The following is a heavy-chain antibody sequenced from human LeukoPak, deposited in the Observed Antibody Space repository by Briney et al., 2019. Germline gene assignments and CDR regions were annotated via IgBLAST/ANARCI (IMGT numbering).Heavy chain of an antibody. CDR3: ARGPYYYDSSGYYHGRYYMDV. CDR1: GGTFSSYA. V-gene: IGHV1-69*05. Sequence: ASVKVSCKASGGTFSSYAISWVRQAPGQGLEWMGGIIPIFGTANYAQKFQGRVTITTDESTSTAYMELSSLRSEDTAVYYCARGPYYYDSSGYYHGRYYMDVWGKGTTVTVSS. CDR2: IIPIFGTA. J-gene: IGHJ6*03. D-gene: IGHD3-22*01.